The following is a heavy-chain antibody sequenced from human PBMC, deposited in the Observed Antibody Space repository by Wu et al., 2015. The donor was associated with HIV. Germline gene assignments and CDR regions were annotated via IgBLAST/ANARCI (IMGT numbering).Heavy chain of an antibody. V-gene: IGHV1-69*05. Sequence: QVQLVQSGAEVKKPGSSVKVSCKASGGTFSSYAISWVRQAPGQGLEWMGGIIPIFGTANYAQKFQGRVTITTDESTSTAYMELSSLRSEDTAVYYCAGAVRGVINFYYYLRYGRLGPRDHGHRLL. D-gene: IGHD3-10*01. CDR1: GGTFSSYA. CDR3: AGAVRGVINFYYYLRYGR. J-gene: IGHJ6*02. CDR2: IIPIFGTA.